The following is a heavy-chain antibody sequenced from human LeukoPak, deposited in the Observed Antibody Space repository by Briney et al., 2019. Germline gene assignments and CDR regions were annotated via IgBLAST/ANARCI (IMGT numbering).Heavy chain of an antibody. D-gene: IGHD2-2*01. CDR3: GAILVIPDAHEGNDAFDI. CDR2: IWYDGSNN. J-gene: IGHJ3*02. CDR1: GFTFSSYG. V-gene: IGHV3-33*01. Sequence: GGSLRLSCAASGFTFSSYGMHWVRQPPGKGLEWVGVIWYDGSNNYYSDSLKGRFTISRDNSKNTLYLKMTSLRADDTAVYYYGAILVIPDAHEGNDAFDIWGQGTMVTASS.